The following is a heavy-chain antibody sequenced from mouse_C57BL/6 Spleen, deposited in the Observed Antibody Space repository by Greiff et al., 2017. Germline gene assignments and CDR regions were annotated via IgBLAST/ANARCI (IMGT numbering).Heavy chain of an antibody. J-gene: IGHJ2*01. CDR2: IDPSSGST. CDR1: GYTFTSYW. D-gene: IGHD3-3*01. V-gene: IGHV1-55*01. Sequence: VQLQQPGAELVKPGASVKMSCKASGYTFTSYWITWVKQRPGQGLEWIGDIDPSSGSTKYNEKFKSKATLTVDKASSTAYMQLSSLTSEDSAVYYCARLGYYFDYWGQGTTLTVSS. CDR3: ARLGYYFDY.